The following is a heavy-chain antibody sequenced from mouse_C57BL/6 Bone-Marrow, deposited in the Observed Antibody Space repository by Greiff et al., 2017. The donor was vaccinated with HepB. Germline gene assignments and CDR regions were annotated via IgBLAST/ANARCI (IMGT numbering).Heavy chain of an antibody. CDR3: ARDAFYDPRAMDY. V-gene: IGHV7-1*01. D-gene: IGHD2-3*01. CDR2: SRNKANDYTT. CDR1: GFTFSDFY. J-gene: IGHJ4*01. Sequence: EVKLVESGGGLVQSGRSLRLSCATSGFTFSDFYMEWVRQAPGNGLEWIAASRNKANDYTTEYSASVKGRFIVSRDTSQSILYLQMNALRAEDTAIYDCARDAFYDPRAMDYWGQGTSVTVSS.